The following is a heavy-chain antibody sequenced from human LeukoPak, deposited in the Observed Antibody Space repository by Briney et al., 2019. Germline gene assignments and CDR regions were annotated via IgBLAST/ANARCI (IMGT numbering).Heavy chain of an antibody. V-gene: IGHV3-53*01. CDR1: GFTVSSNS. CDR3: ARRAGAYSHSYDY. CDR2: IYSDNT. J-gene: IGHJ4*02. D-gene: IGHD4/OR15-4a*01. Sequence: GGSLRLSCTVSGFTVSSNSMSWVRQAPGKGLEWVPYIYSDNTHYSDSVNGRFTISSDNSNNTLYLQMNRLRAEDTAVYYCARRAGAYSHSYDYWGQGTLVTVSS.